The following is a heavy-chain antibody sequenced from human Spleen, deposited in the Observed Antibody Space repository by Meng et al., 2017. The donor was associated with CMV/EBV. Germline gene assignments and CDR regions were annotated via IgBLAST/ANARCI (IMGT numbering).Heavy chain of an antibody. V-gene: IGHV3-21*01. CDR1: GFTFSDYY. CDR2: ISSSSSYI. J-gene: IGHJ6*02. Sequence: GESLKISCAASGFTFSDYYMNWVRQAPGKGLEWVSSISSSSSYIYYADSVKGRFTISRDNAKNSLYLQMNSLRVEDTAVYYCARDNHGFGELREDVWGQGTTVTVSS. D-gene: IGHD3-10*01. CDR3: ARDNHGFGELREDV.